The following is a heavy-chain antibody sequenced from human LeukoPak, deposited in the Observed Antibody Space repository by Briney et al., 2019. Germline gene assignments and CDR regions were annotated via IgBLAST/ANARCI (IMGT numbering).Heavy chain of an antibody. Sequence: SVKVSCKASGGTFSSYSITWVRQAPGQGLEWMGRIIPTLGIANYAQKFQGRVTITADKSTSTAYLELSSLRSEDTAVYYCAGEEERGVTVAGTAFDYWGQGTLVTVSS. CDR3: AGEEERGVTVAGTAFDY. J-gene: IGHJ4*02. D-gene: IGHD6-19*01. CDR1: GGTFSSYS. CDR2: IIPTLGIA. V-gene: IGHV1-69*04.